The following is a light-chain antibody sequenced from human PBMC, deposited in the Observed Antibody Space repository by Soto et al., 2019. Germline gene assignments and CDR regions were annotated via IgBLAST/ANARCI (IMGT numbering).Light chain of an antibody. V-gene: IGKV3-20*01. J-gene: IGKJ1*01. CDR3: QQYGTSPLT. CDR2: GAS. CDR1: QIVMSNY. Sequence: EIVLTHPQATLSVSPPERAHLXERASQIVMSNYLAWYQQKPGQAPSLLIYGASARATGIPDRFAGSGSGTDFTLTISGLEPEDFAVYYCQQYGTSPLTFGQGTKVDIK.